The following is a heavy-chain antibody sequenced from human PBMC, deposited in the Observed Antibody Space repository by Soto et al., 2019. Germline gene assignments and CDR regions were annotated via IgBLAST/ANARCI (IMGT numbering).Heavy chain of an antibody. CDR2: INAGNGNT. Sequence: ASVKVSCKASGCTFTSYAMHWVRQAPGQRLEWMGWINAGNGNTKYSQKFQGRVTITRDTSASTAYMELSSLRSEDTAVYYCALPYGSGSYYYYYYGMDVWGQGTTVTVSS. CDR1: GCTFTSYA. D-gene: IGHD3-10*01. J-gene: IGHJ6*02. V-gene: IGHV1-3*01. CDR3: ALPYGSGSYYYYYYGMDV.